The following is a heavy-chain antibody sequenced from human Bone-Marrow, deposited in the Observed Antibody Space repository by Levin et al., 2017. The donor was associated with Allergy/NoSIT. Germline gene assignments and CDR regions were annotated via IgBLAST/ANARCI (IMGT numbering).Heavy chain of an antibody. V-gene: IGHV1-18*01. D-gene: IGHD2-2*01. J-gene: IGHJ6*02. Sequence: ASVKVSCKASGYTFTSYGISWVRQAPGQGLEWMGWISAYNGNTNYAQKLQGRVTMTTDTSTSTAYMELRSLRSDDTAVYYCARERGRSTSNYYYYYGMDVWGQGTTVTVSS. CDR2: ISAYNGNT. CDR1: GYTFTSYG. CDR3: ARERGRSTSNYYYYYGMDV.